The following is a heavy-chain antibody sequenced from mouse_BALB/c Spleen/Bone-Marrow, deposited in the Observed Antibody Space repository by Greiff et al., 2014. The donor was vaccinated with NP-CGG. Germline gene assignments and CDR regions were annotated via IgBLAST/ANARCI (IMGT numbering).Heavy chain of an antibody. CDR1: GYTFTSYV. V-gene: IGHV1-14*01. CDR3: TRTGNYYGSSFDY. Sequence: EVQLQQSGPELVKPGTSVKMSCKASGYTFTSYVIHWVKQKPGQGLEWIGYINPFNDGTKYNGKFKDKATLTSDKSSNTAYMELSSLISEDSAVYYCTRTGNYYGSSFDYWGQGTTLTVSS. J-gene: IGHJ2*01. CDR2: INPFNDGT. D-gene: IGHD1-1*01.